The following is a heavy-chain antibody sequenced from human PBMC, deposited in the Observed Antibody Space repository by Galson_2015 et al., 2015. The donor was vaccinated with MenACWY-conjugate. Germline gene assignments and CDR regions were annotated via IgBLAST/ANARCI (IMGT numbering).Heavy chain of an antibody. Sequence: SLRLSCAVSGFTVSSSYMTWVRQAPGKGLEWVSVIYSDGSTYNAESVKGRFTISRDNSKNTLFLQMTSLRAEDTAMYYCSRDSRPTTLVGLNKRNTIDSYYGMDVCGPKTTFSVSS. CDR1: GFTVSSSY. D-gene: IGHD1-26*01. J-gene: IGHJ6*02. CDR2: IYSDGST. CDR3: SRDSRPTTLVGLNKRNTIDSYYGMDV. V-gene: IGHV3-53*01.